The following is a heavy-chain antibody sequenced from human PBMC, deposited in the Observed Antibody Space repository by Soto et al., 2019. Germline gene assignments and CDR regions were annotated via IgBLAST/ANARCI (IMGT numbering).Heavy chain of an antibody. D-gene: IGHD3-3*01. CDR1: GGSFSGYY. J-gene: IGHJ5*02. V-gene: IGHV4-34*01. Sequence: QVQLQQWGAGLLKPSETLSLTCAVYGGSFSGYYWSWIRQPPGKGLEWIGEINHSGSTNYNPSLKSRVTISVDTSKNQFSLTLSSVTAADTAVYYCARSGFWSGYYYNWFDPWGQGTLVTVSS. CDR2: INHSGST. CDR3: ARSGFWSGYYYNWFDP.